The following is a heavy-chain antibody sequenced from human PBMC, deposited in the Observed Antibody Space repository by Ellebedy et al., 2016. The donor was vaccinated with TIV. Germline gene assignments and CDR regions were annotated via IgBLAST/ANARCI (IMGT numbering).Heavy chain of an antibody. Sequence: GESLKISCAASGFIVSHYYMSWVRQAPGRGLECVSLIYSGGTTYYADSVKGRFTISRDNSKNTLYLQLNSLRAEDAALYYCARTSTMTTFGASDFWGQGTMVTVSS. CDR3: ARTSTMTTFGASDF. CDR2: IYSGGTT. J-gene: IGHJ3*01. CDR1: GFIVSHYY. V-gene: IGHV3-53*01. D-gene: IGHD3-16*01.